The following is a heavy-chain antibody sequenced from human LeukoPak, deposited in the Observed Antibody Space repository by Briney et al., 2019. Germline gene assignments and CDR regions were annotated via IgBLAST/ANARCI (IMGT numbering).Heavy chain of an antibody. CDR1: GFSLSSPGVG. J-gene: IGHJ4*02. D-gene: IGHD3-9*01. V-gene: IGHV2-5*01. CDR2: IYWHDAK. Sequence: SGPTLVNPTQTLTLTCTFSGFSLSSPGVGVGWIRQPPGGALEWLAHIYWHDAKYYSPSLTSRLTITKDASKNQVVLTMTNMDPVDTGTYFCAYLRATDWYFFDYWGQGTLVTVSS. CDR3: AYLRATDWYFFDY.